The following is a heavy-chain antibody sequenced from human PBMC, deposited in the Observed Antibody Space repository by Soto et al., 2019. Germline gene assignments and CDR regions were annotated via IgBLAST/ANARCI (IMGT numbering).Heavy chain of an antibody. CDR1: GFTFSAYD. Sequence: GGSLRLSCAASGFTFSAYDMHWVRQAPGKGLERVAVIWYDCSSKYYVDSVKGRFTISRDNSKNTLFLQMDSLRAEDTAVYFCARKFGPSFDYWGQGTLVTVSS. CDR2: IWYDCSSK. J-gene: IGHJ4*02. CDR3: ARKFGPSFDY. D-gene: IGHD3-16*01. V-gene: IGHV3-33*01.